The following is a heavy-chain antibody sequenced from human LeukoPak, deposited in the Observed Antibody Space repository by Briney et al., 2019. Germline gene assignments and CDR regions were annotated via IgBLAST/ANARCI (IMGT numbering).Heavy chain of an antibody. D-gene: IGHD3-10*01. CDR1: GFTFSSYS. CDR2: ISSSSSYI. Sequence: PGGSLRLSCAASGFTFSSYSMNWVRQAPGKGLEWVSSISSSSSYIYYADSVKGRFTISRDNSKNTLYLQMNSLRAEDTAVYYCAPLWFGELSGYWGQGTLVTVSS. V-gene: IGHV3-21*01. CDR3: APLWFGELSGY. J-gene: IGHJ4*02.